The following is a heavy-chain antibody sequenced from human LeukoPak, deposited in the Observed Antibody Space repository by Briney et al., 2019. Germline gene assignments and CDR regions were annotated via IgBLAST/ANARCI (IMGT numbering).Heavy chain of an antibody. CDR2: ISSSSSYI. D-gene: IGHD3-3*01. CDR3: ARDRSNTNFGVVRRNKVGTLDV. Sequence: ETLSLTCAVSVGSISSGGYSWNWVRQAPGKGLEWVSSISSSSSYIYYADSVKGRFTISRDNAKNSLYLQMNSLRAEDTAVYYCARDRSNTNFGVVRRNKVGTLDVWGKGTTVTVSS. CDR1: VGSISSGGYS. J-gene: IGHJ6*04. V-gene: IGHV3-21*01.